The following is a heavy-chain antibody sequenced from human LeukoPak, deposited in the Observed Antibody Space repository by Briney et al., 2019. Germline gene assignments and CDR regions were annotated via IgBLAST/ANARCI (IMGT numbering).Heavy chain of an antibody. CDR2: IYHSGNS. CDR3: ARTYYYGSGSYSTYFDY. V-gene: IGHV4-4*02. D-gene: IGHD3-10*01. J-gene: IGHJ4*02. Sequence: SGTLSLTCAVSGGSISSATWWSWVRQPPGKGLEWIGEIYHSGNSNYNPSLKSRATISVDKSKNQFSLKLSSVTAADTAVYYCARTYYYGSGSYSTYFDYWGQGTLVTVSS. CDR1: GGSISSATW.